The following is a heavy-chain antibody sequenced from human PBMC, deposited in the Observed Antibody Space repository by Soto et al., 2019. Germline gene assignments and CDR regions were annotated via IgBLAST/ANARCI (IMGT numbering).Heavy chain of an antibody. J-gene: IGHJ6*03. CDR2: ISANSGNT. Sequence: ASVKVSCKASGYTFTSYGISWVRQAPGQGLEWMGWISANSGNTGYAQKFQGRVTMTTNTSTSTAYMELRSLRSEGTAVYYCARGPGSWYYYYMDVWGKGTTVTVSS. D-gene: IGHD6-13*01. CDR1: GYTFTSYG. V-gene: IGHV1-18*01. CDR3: ARGPGSWYYYYMDV.